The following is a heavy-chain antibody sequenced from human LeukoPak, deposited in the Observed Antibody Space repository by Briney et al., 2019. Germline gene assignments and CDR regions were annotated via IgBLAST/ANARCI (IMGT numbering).Heavy chain of an antibody. CDR2: IRSKANSYAT. J-gene: IGHJ4*02. D-gene: IGHD2-15*01. Sequence: PGGSLRLSCAASGFTFSGSAMHWVRQASGKGLEWVGRIRSKANSYATAYAASVKGRFAISRDDSKNTAYLQMNSLKTEDTAVHYCAKPKGSSYWGQGTLVTVSS. CDR3: AKPKGSSY. V-gene: IGHV3-73*01. CDR1: GFTFSGSA.